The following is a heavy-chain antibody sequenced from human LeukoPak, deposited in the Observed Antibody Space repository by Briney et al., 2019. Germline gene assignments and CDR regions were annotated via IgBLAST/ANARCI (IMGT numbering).Heavy chain of an antibody. CDR3: AREGYTSSWYSGYYYFDY. J-gene: IGHJ4*02. D-gene: IGHD6-13*01. Sequence: TLPLTCTVSGGSISSGSYFWTWIRQPAGKGLEWIGRINTSGSTNYNPSLKSRVTISVDTSKNQFSLKLSSVTAADTAVFYCAREGYTSSWYSGYYYFDYWGQGTLVTVSS. V-gene: IGHV4-61*02. CDR2: INTSGST. CDR1: GGSISSGSYF.